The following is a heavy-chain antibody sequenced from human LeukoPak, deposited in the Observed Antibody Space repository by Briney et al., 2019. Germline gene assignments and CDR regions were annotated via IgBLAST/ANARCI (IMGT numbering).Heavy chain of an antibody. J-gene: IGHJ4*02. V-gene: IGHV3-21*01. D-gene: IGHD2-15*01. CDR1: GFTFSNYH. CDR2: ISSSSSYI. CDR3: ARHCSGGSCYSLAFDY. Sequence: GGSLRLSCAASGFTFSNYHMNWVRQAPGKGLEWVSSISSSSSYIYYADSAKGRFTISRDNAKNSLYLQMNSLRAEDTAVYYCARHCSGGSCYSLAFDYWGQGTLVTVSS.